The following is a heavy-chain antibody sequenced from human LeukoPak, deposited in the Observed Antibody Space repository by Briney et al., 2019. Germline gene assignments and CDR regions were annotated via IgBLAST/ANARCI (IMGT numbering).Heavy chain of an antibody. Sequence: PSETLSLTCTVSGGSISSGDYYWSWIRQPPGKGLEWIGYIYYSGSTYYNPSLKSRVTISVDTSKNQFSLKLSSVTAADTAVYYCASLPGVNIVVVAAAPPEGWFDPWGQGTLVTVSS. CDR3: ASLPGVNIVVVAAAPPEGWFDP. J-gene: IGHJ5*02. CDR1: GGSISSGDYY. V-gene: IGHV4-30-4*08. CDR2: IYYSGST. D-gene: IGHD2-2*01.